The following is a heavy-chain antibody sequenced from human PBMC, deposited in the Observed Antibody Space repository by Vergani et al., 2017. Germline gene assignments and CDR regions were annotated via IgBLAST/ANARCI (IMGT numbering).Heavy chain of an antibody. CDR1: GYTFTGYY. Sequence: QVQLVQSGAEVKKPGASVKVSCKASGYTFTGYYMHWVRQAPGQGLEWMGWINPNSGGTNYAQKFQGWVTMTRDTSISTAYMELSRLRSDDTAVYYCARXSRGTYYYGSGSYSLGAPFDYWGQGTLVTVSS. J-gene: IGHJ4*02. D-gene: IGHD3-10*01. CDR3: ARXSRGTYYYGSGSYSLGAPFDY. V-gene: IGHV1-2*04. CDR2: INPNSGGT.